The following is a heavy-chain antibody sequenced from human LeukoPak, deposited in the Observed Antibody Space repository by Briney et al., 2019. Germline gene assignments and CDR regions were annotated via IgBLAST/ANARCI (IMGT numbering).Heavy chain of an antibody. CDR1: GGSISSGDYY. Sequence: SETLSLTCTVSGGSISSGDYYWSWIRQPPGKGLEWIGYIYYSGSTYYNPSLKSRVTISVDTSKNQFSLKLSSVTAADTAVNYCAREGEYSSSLHWGQGTLVTVSS. V-gene: IGHV4-30-4*08. CDR3: AREGEYSSSLH. J-gene: IGHJ4*02. D-gene: IGHD6-6*01. CDR2: IYYSGST.